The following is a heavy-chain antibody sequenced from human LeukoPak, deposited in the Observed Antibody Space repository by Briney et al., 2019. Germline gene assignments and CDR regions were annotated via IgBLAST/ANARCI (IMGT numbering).Heavy chain of an antibody. CDR3: ARETGILTGRYYMDV. V-gene: IGHV4-39*07. J-gene: IGHJ6*03. CDR1: GGSISSSSYY. CDR2: IYYSGST. D-gene: IGHD3-9*01. Sequence: PSETLSLTCTVSGGSISSSSYYWGWIRQPPGKGLEWIGSIYYSGSTYYNPSLKSRVTISVDTSKNQFSLKLSSVTAADTAVYYCARETGILTGRYYMDVWGKGTTVTISS.